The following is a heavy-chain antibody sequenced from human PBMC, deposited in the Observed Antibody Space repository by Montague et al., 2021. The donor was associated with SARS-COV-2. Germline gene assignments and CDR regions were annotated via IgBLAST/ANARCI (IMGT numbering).Heavy chain of an antibody. V-gene: IGHV4-39*01. CDR2: IHYSGST. CDR3: SRGDFGVVIIPYYYYYMDV. Sequence: SETLSLTCTVSGGSVSSSNYYWGWIRQPPGKGLEWIGSIHYSGSTYYKPSLKSRVTISLDTSKNQFSLKLNSVTAADTAVYYCSRGDFGVVIIPYYYYYMDVWGKGTTVTVSS. CDR1: GGSVSSSNYY. D-gene: IGHD3-3*01. J-gene: IGHJ6*03.